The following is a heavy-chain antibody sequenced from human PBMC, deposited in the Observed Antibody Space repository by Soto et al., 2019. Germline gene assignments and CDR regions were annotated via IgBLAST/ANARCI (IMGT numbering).Heavy chain of an antibody. CDR3: ARGYSPTLRAPWARVNWFDP. D-gene: IGHD1-1*01. V-gene: IGHV4-59*01. CDR1: GGSMSNYY. Sequence: QVQLQESGPGRVKASETLSLTCTVSGGSMSNYYWSWIRQPPGKGLEWIGYIYYIGSTNYNPSLKSRVTMSVDTSRNQLSLNLTSVTAADTAVYYCARGYSPTLRAPWARVNWFDPWGQGTLVTVSS. J-gene: IGHJ5*02. CDR2: IYYIGST.